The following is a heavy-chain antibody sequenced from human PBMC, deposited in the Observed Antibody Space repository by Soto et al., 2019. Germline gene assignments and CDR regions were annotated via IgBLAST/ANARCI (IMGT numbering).Heavy chain of an antibody. J-gene: IGHJ4*02. D-gene: IGHD3-22*01. Sequence: QEQLVQSGAEVKKPGSSVKVSCKASGGLFSSYPISWVRQVPGQGLEWMGGIIPVVQTAYYTQRFQGRVTMTADESTNTAYMELSSLRSEDTAIYYCARGGSGYTWFNEFWGQGTLVTVSS. V-gene: IGHV1-69*01. CDR2: IIPVVQTA. CDR1: GGLFSSYP. CDR3: ARGGSGYTWFNEF.